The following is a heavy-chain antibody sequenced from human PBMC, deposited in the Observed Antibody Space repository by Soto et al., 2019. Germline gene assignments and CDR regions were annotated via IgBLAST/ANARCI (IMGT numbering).Heavy chain of an antibody. D-gene: IGHD5-12*01. V-gene: IGHV4-4*07. J-gene: IGHJ5*02. CDR2: IYTSGST. CDR1: GGSISSYY. CDR3: ARGSRGPRWFDP. Sequence: SETLSLTCTVSGGSISSYYWSWIRQPAGKGLEWIGRIYTSGSTNYNPSLKSRVTMSVDTSKNQFSLSLTSVTAADTAVYYCARGSRGPRWFDPWGQGALVTVSS.